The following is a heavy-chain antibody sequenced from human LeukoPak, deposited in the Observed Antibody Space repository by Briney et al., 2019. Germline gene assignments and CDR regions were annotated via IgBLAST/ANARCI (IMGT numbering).Heavy chain of an antibody. V-gene: IGHV1-2*02. J-gene: IGHJ3*02. CDR3: ARALFIVGAVDI. CDR2: INPNSGGT. CDR1: GYTFTGYY. Sequence: ASVKVSCKASGYTFTGYYMHWVRQAPGQGLEWMGWINPNSGGTNYAQKLQGRVTMTTDTSTSTAYMDLRSLRSDDTAVYYCARALFIVGAVDIWGQGTMVTVSS. D-gene: IGHD1-26*01.